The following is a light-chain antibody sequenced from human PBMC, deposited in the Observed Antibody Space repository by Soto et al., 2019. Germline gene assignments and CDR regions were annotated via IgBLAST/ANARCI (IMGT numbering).Light chain of an antibody. Sequence: RGVIATLSCMASQSVKNNLAWYQQKLGQAPRVLIYGASSRATGIPDRFSGSGSGTDFTLTIRRLEPEDFAVYYCQQYGSSPLTFGEGTKVDIK. CDR3: QQYGSSPLT. J-gene: IGKJ4*01. CDR2: GAS. CDR1: QSVKNN. V-gene: IGKV3-20*01.